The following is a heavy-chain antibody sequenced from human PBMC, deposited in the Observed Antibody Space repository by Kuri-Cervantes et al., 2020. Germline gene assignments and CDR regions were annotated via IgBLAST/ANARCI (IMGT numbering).Heavy chain of an antibody. D-gene: IGHD3-3*01. CDR3: ARGFNFWSAYYDH. CDR1: GGSISSSSYY. V-gene: IGHV4-39*07. Sequence: GSLRLSCTVSGGSISSSSYYWGWIRQPPGKGLEWIGSIYYSGGTNYNPSLKSRVTISLDKSKNQFSLKLSSMTAADTAVYFCARGFNFWSAYYDHWGQGTLVTVSS. CDR2: IYYSGGT. J-gene: IGHJ5*02.